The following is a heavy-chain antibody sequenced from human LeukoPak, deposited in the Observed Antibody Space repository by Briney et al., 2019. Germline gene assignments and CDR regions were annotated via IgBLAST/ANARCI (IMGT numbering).Heavy chain of an antibody. CDR1: GYTFTSYD. V-gene: IGHV1-8*01. D-gene: IGHD3-10*01. CDR2: VNPNSGNT. Sequence: ASVKVSCKASGYTFTSYDINWVRQATGQGLEWMGWVNPNSGNTGYAQKFQGRVTMTRNTSISTAYMELSSLRSEDTAVYYCARDQNNDVLLWLRGGMDVWGQGTTVTVSS. J-gene: IGHJ6*02. CDR3: ARDQNNDVLLWLRGGMDV.